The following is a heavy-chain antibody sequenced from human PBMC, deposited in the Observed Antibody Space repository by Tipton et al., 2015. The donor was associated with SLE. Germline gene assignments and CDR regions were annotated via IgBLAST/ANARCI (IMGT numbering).Heavy chain of an antibody. CDR1: GGSISSGGYY. CDR2: IYYSGST. J-gene: IGHJ5*01. V-gene: IGHV4-31*03. Sequence: TLSLTCTVSGGSISSGGYYWSWIRQHPGKGLEWIGYIYYSGSTYYNPSLQSRVTISIDTSKNQSSLKLNSVTAADTAVYYCARAFTGLRYLNWVPGDNGFDSWGQGTLVAVSS. CDR3: ARAFTGLRYLNWVPGDNGFDS. D-gene: IGHD3-9*01.